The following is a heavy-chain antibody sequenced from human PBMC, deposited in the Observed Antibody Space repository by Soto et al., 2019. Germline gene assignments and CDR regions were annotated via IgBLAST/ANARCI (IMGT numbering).Heavy chain of an antibody. D-gene: IGHD2-8*01. J-gene: IGHJ3*02. CDR1: GGSISSYY. Sequence: QVQLQESGPGLVKPSETLSLTCTVSGGSISSYYWSWIRQPPGKGLEWIGYIYYSGSTNYNTSLKSRVTISVDTSKNQFSLKLSSVTAADTAVYYCARDHCTNGVCYDAFDIWGQGTMVTVSS. CDR3: ARDHCTNGVCYDAFDI. CDR2: IYYSGST. V-gene: IGHV4-59*01.